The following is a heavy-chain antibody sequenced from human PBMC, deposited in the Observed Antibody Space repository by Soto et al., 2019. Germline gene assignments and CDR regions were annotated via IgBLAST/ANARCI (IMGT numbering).Heavy chain of an antibody. V-gene: IGHV3-23*01. CDR3: AASAAMFIGQFDY. J-gene: IGHJ4*02. D-gene: IGHD2-2*01. Sequence: PGGSLRLSCAASGFTFSSYSMSWVRQAPGKGLEWVSAISGSGGSTYYADSVKGRFTISRDNSKNTLYLQMNSLRAEDTAVYYCAASAAMFIGQFDYWGQGTLVTVSS. CDR2: ISGSGGST. CDR1: GFTFSSYS.